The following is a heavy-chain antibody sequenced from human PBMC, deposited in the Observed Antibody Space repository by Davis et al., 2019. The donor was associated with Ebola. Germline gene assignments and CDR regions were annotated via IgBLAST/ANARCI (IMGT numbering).Heavy chain of an antibody. J-gene: IGHJ6*04. V-gene: IGHV3-23*01. D-gene: IGHD6-19*01. CDR3: ARDREYSSGWYYYYYYGMDV. CDR2: VNSNGGYT. CDR1: GFSFSNYA. Sequence: GGSLRLSCAASGFSFSNYAMSWARQAPGKGLEWVSAVNSNGGYTYYADSVKGRFTISRDNAKNSLYLQMNSLRAEDTAVYYCARDREYSSGWYYYYYYGMDVWGKGTTVTVSS.